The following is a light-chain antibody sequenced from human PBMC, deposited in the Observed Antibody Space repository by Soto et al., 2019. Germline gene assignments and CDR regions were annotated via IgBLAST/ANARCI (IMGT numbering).Light chain of an antibody. CDR2: GAS. V-gene: IGKV3-20*01. Sequence: EIVLTQSPGTLSLSPGERVTLSCRASQSVSSNFLAWYQQKPGQAPRLLIYGASNRAAGIPDRFSGSGSGTDFTLTLSRLEPEDFAVYYCHQYSSSRRTFGQGTKVEIK. CDR1: QSVSSNF. J-gene: IGKJ1*01. CDR3: HQYSSSRRT.